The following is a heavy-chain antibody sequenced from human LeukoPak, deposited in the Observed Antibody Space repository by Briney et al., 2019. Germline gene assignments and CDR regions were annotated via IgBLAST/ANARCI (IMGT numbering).Heavy chain of an antibody. Sequence: SETLSLTCTVSGGSISSYYWSWIRQPPGKGLEWIGYIYYSGSTNYNPSLKSRVTMSVDTSKNQFSLKLSSVTAADTAVYYCARDEIEMVRGVIKSLDAFDIWGQGTMVTVSS. CDR1: GGSISSYY. J-gene: IGHJ3*02. V-gene: IGHV4-59*12. D-gene: IGHD3-10*01. CDR2: IYYSGST. CDR3: ARDEIEMVRGVIKSLDAFDI.